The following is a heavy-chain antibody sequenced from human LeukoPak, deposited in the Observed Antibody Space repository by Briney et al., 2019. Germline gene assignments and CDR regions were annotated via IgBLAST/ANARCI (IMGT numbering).Heavy chain of an antibody. CDR3: AKGRYYDFWSGYYTYHPMDV. Sequence: GGSLRLSCAASGFTFSSYAMHWVRQAPGKGLEWVAVISYDGSNKYYADSVKGRSTISRDNSKNTLYLQMNSLRAEDTAVYYCAKGRYYDFWSGYYTYHPMDVWGKGTTVTVSS. J-gene: IGHJ6*04. D-gene: IGHD3-3*01. V-gene: IGHV3-30*01. CDR2: ISYDGSNK. CDR1: GFTFSSYA.